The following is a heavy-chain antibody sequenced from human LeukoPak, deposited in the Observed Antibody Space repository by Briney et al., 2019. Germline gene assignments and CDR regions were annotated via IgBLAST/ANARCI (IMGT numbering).Heavy chain of an antibody. CDR1: GFTFSNYK. J-gene: IGHJ4*02. D-gene: IGHD5-18*01. Sequence: GESLRLSCAASGFTFSNYKMNWVRQAPGRGLELVSSISSTSTYIYYTDSVKGRFTISRDNAKNSLYMQMNSLRAEDTAVYYCAIDPGTVDTPMVPVWDYWGQGTVVTVSS. CDR3: AIDPGTVDTPMVPVWDY. V-gene: IGHV3-21*01. CDR2: ISSTSTYI.